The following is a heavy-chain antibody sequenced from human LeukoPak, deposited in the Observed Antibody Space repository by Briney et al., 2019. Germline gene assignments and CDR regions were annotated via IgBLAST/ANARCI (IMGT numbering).Heavy chain of an antibody. V-gene: IGHV3-23*01. CDR3: AKRGRDRVSGSIWGPSEGIHAFDI. CDR1: GFTFSTYA. D-gene: IGHD3-16*01. J-gene: IGHJ3*02. Sequence: PGGSLRLSCAASGFTFSTYAMSWVRQAPGKGLEWVSGIRGSGGTTNYADSVKGRFTISRDNSKNTLYLQMNSLRDEDTAIYYCAKRGRDRVSGSIWGPSEGIHAFDIWGQGTMVTVSS. CDR2: IRGSGGTT.